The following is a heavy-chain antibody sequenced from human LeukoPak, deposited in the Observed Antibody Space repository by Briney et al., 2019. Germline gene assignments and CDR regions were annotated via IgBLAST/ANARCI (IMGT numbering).Heavy chain of an antibody. J-gene: IGHJ3*02. CDR1: GGSISSSSYY. D-gene: IGHD1-26*01. CDR3: ARVLPEIAFDI. Sequence: SETLSLTCTVSGGSISSSSYYWGWIRQPPGKGLEWIGSIYYSGSTYYNPSLKSRVTISVDTSKNQFSLKLSSVTAADTAVYYCARVLPEIAFDIWGQGTMVTVSS. V-gene: IGHV4-39*07. CDR2: IYYSGST.